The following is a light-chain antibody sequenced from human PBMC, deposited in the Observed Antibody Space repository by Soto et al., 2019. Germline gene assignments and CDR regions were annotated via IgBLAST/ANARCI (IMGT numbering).Light chain of an antibody. V-gene: IGKV3-20*01. Sequence: EIVLTQSPGTLSLSPGERATLSCGASQRVTSNYLAWYQQKPGQAPRLLIFGASSRATGIPDRFSGSGSGTDFTLTISRLEPEDFAVFFCQQYGTSEIIFGQGTRLEIK. CDR2: GAS. CDR3: QQYGTSEII. CDR1: QRVTSNY. J-gene: IGKJ5*01.